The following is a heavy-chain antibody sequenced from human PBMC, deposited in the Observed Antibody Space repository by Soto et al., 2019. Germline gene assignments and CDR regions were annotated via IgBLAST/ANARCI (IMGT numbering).Heavy chain of an antibody. CDR1: GGSVSSGRYY. J-gene: IGHJ4*02. CDR3: ARSGAGSGWL. V-gene: IGHV4-61*01. D-gene: IGHD6-19*01. CDR2: IYYRGRT. Sequence: QVQLQESGPGLVKPSETLSLTCTVSGGSVSSGRYYWSWSRQPPGKGLEWIGYIYYRGRTSYNSSLKSRVTRSVDTSKNQFSLKLSSVTAADTAIYYCARSGAGSGWLGGQGTLVTVSS.